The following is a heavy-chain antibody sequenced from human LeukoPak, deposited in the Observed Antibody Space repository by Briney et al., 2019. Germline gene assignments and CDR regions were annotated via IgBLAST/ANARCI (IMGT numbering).Heavy chain of an antibody. J-gene: IGHJ4*02. CDR3: ARGHRGERYYGSGSYPNDY. D-gene: IGHD3-10*01. V-gene: IGHV1-3*01. Sequence: GASVKVSCKASGYTFTSYAMHWVRQAPGQRLEWMGWINAGNGNTKYSQKFQGRVTITRDTSASTAYMELSSLRSEDTAVYYCARGHRGERYYGSGSYPNDYWGQGTLVTVSS. CDR1: GYTFTSYA. CDR2: INAGNGNT.